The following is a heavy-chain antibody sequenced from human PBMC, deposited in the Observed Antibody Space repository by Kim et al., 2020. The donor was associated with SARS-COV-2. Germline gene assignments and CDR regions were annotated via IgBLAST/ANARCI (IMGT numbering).Heavy chain of an antibody. Sequence: SETLSLTCTVSGRSISSDSSYWGWIRQPPGKGLEWIGNIYFSGSTYYSPSLKSRVTISLDTSKNQFSLKPTSVTAADTAVYYCARQALGSGYYYWGQGTLVTVSS. CDR1: GRSISSDSSY. V-gene: IGHV4-39*01. J-gene: IGHJ4*02. CDR3: ARQALGSGYYY. D-gene: IGHD3-22*01. CDR2: IYFSGST.